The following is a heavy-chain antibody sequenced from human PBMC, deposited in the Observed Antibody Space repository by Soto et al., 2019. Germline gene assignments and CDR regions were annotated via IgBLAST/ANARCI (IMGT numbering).Heavy chain of an antibody. CDR2: IVVGSGNT. V-gene: IGHV1-58*01. J-gene: IGHJ4*02. Sequence: SVKVSCKASGFTFTSSAVQWVRQARGQRLEWIGWIVVGSGNTNYAQKFQERVTITRDMSTSTAYMELSSLRSEDTAVYYCAADRGHWFSRCVGATKYYFAYWGQGTLVTVSS. CDR1: GFTFTSSA. D-gene: IGHD1-26*01. CDR3: AADRGHWFSRCVGATKYYFAY.